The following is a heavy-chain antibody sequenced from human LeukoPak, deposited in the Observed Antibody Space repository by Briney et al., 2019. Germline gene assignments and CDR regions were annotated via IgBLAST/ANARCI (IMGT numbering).Heavy chain of an antibody. V-gene: IGHV1-2*02. CDR1: GYTFTGYY. Sequence: ASVKVSCKTSGYTFTGYYMHWVRQAPGQGLEWMGWINPNNGGTNYAQKFQGRVTMTRDTSISTAYMELNRLRSDDTAVYYCARDPYSNYFDYWGQGTLVTVSS. CDR2: INPNNGGT. CDR3: ARDPYSNYFDY. J-gene: IGHJ4*02. D-gene: IGHD5-18*01.